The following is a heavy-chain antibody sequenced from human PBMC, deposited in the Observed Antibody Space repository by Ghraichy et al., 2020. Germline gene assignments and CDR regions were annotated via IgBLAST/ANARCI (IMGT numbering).Heavy chain of an antibody. D-gene: IGHD6-13*01. J-gene: IGHJ6*02. CDR2: ISHDGTNK. Sequence: GGSLRLSCAASGFTFGTYSMHWVRQAPGKGLEWVAVISHDGTNKYYADSVKGRFTLSRDNSKNTLYLQMNSLRPEDTAVYYCARDIKSSSWSYYYYAMDVWGPGTTVTVSS. CDR3: ARDIKSSSWSYYYYAMDV. CDR1: GFTFGTYS. V-gene: IGHV3-30-3*01.